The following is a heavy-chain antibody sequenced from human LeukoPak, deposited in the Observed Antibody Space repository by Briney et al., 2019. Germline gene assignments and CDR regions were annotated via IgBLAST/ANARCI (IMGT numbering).Heavy chain of an antibody. CDR3: AKVHSSGWYRIPFDAFDI. D-gene: IGHD6-19*01. V-gene: IGHV3-23*01. J-gene: IGHJ3*02. CDR2: ISGSGGSA. Sequence: PGGSLRLSCAASGFTFSSYGMGWVRQAPGKGLEWVSAISGSGGSAYYADSVKGRFTISRDNSKNTLYLQMNSLRAEDTAVYYCAKVHSSGWYRIPFDAFDIWGQGTMVTVSS. CDR1: GFTFSSYG.